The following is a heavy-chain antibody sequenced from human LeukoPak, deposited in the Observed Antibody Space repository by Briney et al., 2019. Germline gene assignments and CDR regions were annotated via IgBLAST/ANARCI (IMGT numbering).Heavy chain of an antibody. CDR2: INPSGGST. CDR3: ARAFSYDFWSGYSHFDY. J-gene: IGHJ4*02. D-gene: IGHD3-3*01. Sequence: ASVKVSCKASGYTFTSYYMHWVGQAPGQGLEWMGIINPSGGSTSYAQKFQGRVTMTRDTSTSTVYMELSSLRSEDTAVYYCARAFSYDFWSGYSHFDYWGQGTLVTVSS. CDR1: GYTFTSYY. V-gene: IGHV1-46*01.